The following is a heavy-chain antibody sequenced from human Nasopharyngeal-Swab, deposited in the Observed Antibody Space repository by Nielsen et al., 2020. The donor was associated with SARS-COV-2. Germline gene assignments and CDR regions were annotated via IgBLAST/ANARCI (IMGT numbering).Heavy chain of an antibody. CDR1: GDRVSSNSAA. D-gene: IGHD3-16*01. CDR2: TYFRSKWYT. J-gene: IGHJ4*02. CDR3: ARGGLFDY. V-gene: IGHV6-1*01. Sequence: SQTLSLTCVIPGDRVSSNSAAWHWIRQSPSRGLEWLGRTYFRSKWYTDYAVSMKSRITINPDTSKNLFSLQLNPVTPEDTAVYYCARGGLFDYWGQGTLVTVSS.